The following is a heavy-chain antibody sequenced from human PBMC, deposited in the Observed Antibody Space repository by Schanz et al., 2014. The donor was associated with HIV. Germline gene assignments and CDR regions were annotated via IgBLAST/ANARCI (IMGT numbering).Heavy chain of an antibody. Sequence: GQLVESGGDLVQPGRSLRLSCAATGFTFHDYAMHWVRQVPGKGLEWVSGITWTGKNAYYADFVKGRFTISRDNSKNTLYLQMNSLRAEDAAVYYCAKPDYESSGRPYYFDYWGQGTLVTVSS. V-gene: IGHV3-9*01. CDR3: AKPDYESSGRPYYFDY. J-gene: IGHJ4*02. D-gene: IGHD3-22*01. CDR2: ITWTGKNA. CDR1: GFTFHDYA.